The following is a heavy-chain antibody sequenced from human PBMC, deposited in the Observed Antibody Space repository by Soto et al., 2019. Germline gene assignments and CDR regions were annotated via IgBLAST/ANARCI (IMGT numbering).Heavy chain of an antibody. CDR1: GYTFTSYG. D-gene: IGHD3-22*01. CDR2: ISAYNGNT. V-gene: IGHV1-18*01. J-gene: IGHJ1*01. Sequence: ASVKVSCKASGYTFTSYGISWVRQAPGQGLEWMGWISAYNGNTNYAQKLQGRVTMTTDTSTSTAYMELSSLRSDDTAVYYCARDWQGDYYDSSGSTEYFQHCGQGTLVTVSS. CDR3: ARDWQGDYYDSSGSTEYFQH.